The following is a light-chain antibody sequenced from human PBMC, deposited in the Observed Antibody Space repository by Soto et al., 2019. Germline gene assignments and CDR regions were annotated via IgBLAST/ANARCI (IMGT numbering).Light chain of an antibody. V-gene: IGLV1-47*01. CDR2: RNN. CDR3: AAWDDILSGPYV. CDR1: SSNIGSNY. J-gene: IGLJ1*01. Sequence: QSALTQPPSASGTPGQRVTISFSGSSSNIGSNYVYWYQQLPGTAPKLLIYRNNQLPSGVPDRFSGSKSGTSASLAISGLRSQDEADSYCAAWDDILSGPYVFGTGTKVTVL.